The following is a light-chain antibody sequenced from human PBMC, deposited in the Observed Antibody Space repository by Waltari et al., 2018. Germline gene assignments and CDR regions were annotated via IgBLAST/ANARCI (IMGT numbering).Light chain of an antibody. J-gene: IGLJ3*02. V-gene: IGLV1-44*01. Sequence: QSVLTQLPAASGTPGQRVTISCSGSSSNIGFNTVSWYQQAPGAAPRILMYTDNQRPSGVPDRFSGSKSGSSASLAISGLRPEDEADYYCAAWDDNLNGWAFGGGTKVTVL. CDR1: SSNIGFNT. CDR2: TDN. CDR3: AAWDDNLNGWA.